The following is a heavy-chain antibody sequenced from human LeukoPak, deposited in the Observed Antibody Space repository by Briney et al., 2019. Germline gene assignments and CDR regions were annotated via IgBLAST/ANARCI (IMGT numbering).Heavy chain of an antibody. CDR2: ISAYNGKT. Sequence: ASVKVSCKASGYTFTSYGISWVGQAPGKGREWMGWISAYNGKTNYAQKLQGRVTMTTDTPPSTAYMELRSLRSDDTAVYYCARSISDYVWGSYPRDAFDIWGQGTMVTVSS. V-gene: IGHV1-18*01. CDR3: ARSISDYVWGSYPRDAFDI. J-gene: IGHJ3*02. CDR1: GYTFTSYG. D-gene: IGHD3-16*02.